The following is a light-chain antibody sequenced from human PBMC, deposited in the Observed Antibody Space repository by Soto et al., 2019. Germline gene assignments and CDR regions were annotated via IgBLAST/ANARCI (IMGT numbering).Light chain of an antibody. CDR2: EVS. V-gene: IGLV2-8*01. CDR1: SGDVGAYNY. CDR3: GSYSSTDTPFV. J-gene: IGLJ1*01. Sequence: QSALTQPPSASGSPGQSVTISCTGTSGDVGAYNYVSWYQQHPGKAPRLMIYEVSRRPSGVPDRFSGSKSGNTASLTVSGLQADDEADYYCGSYSSTDTPFVFGTGTKVTVL.